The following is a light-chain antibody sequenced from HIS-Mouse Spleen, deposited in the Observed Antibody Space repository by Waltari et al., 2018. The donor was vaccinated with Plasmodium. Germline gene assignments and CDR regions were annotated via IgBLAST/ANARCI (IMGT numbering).Light chain of an antibody. Sequence: SYELTQPPSVPVSPGQTARITCSGDALPKQYAYWYQQKPGQAPVLVIYKDSVRPSGIPERFSGSSSGTTVTLTISGVQAEDEADYYCQSADSSGTYRVFGGGTKLTVL. CDR3: QSADSSGTYRV. V-gene: IGLV3-25*03. CDR2: KDS. CDR1: ALPKQY. J-gene: IGLJ2*01.